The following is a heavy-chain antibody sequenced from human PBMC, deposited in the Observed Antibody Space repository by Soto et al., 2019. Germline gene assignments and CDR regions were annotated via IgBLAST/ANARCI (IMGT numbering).Heavy chain of an antibody. D-gene: IGHD3-22*01. CDR3: AKEGYYDSSGYGAEYFQH. CDR1: GFTFSSYA. CDR2: ISGSGGST. V-gene: IGHV3-23*01. Sequence: GGSLRLSCAASGFTFSSYAMSWVRQAPGKGLEWVSAISGSGGSTYYADSVKGRFTISRDNSKNTLYLQMNSLRAEDTAVYYCAKEGYYDSSGYGAEYFQHWGQGTLVTVS. J-gene: IGHJ1*01.